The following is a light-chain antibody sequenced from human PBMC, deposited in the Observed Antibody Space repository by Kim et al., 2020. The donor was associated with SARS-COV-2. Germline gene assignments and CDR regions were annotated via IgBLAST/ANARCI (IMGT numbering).Light chain of an antibody. CDR1: QSVNSND. J-gene: IGKJ1*01. V-gene: IGKV3-20*01. CDR2: GAS. CDR3: QQYSSSPAT. Sequence: SPGERATLSCRARQSVNSNDLAWYQQKPGQAPRLLIYGASSRATGIPDRFSGSGSGTDFTLTITRLEPEDFAVYYCQQYSSSPATFGQGTKVDIK.